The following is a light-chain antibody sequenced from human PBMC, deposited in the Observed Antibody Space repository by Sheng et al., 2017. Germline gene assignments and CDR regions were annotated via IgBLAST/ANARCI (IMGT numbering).Light chain of an antibody. J-gene: IGKJ1*01. CDR1: QTINNN. CDR3: QQYNTWRRT. V-gene: IGKV3-15*01. Sequence: ETVMTQSPVTLSVSPGERATLSCRASQTINNNLAWYQQTPGQPPRLLIYAASTRATGVPGRFSGSASGTEYTLTISSLQSEDFAVYYCQQYNTWRRTFGQGTKVEIK. CDR2: AAS.